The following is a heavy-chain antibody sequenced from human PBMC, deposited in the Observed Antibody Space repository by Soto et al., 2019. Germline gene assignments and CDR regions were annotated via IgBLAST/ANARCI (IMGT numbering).Heavy chain of an antibody. CDR1: GFTFSSYA. D-gene: IGHD5-12*01. Sequence: GGSLRLSCAASGFTFSSYAMSWVRQAPGKGLEWVSAISGSGGSTYYADSVKGRFTISRDNSKSTLYLQMNSLRAEDTAVYYCAKQGHIVATINGAFDIWGQGTMVTVSS. J-gene: IGHJ3*02. CDR3: AKQGHIVATINGAFDI. CDR2: ISGSGGST. V-gene: IGHV3-23*01.